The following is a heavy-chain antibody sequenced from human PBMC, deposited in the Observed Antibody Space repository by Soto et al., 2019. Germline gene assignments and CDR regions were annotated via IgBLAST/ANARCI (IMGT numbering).Heavy chain of an antibody. Sequence: ASVKVCCKDSVYTFTTYALQWVRQAPGQRPEWMGWINPASGHTKYSKRFQDRVTITRDTSASTGYMELSSLRSEDTAVYYCGRSVVGATGEILYNAMDVWGQGTTVTVSS. CDR3: GRSVVGATGEILYNAMDV. J-gene: IGHJ6*02. CDR2: INPASGHT. CDR1: VYTFTTYA. D-gene: IGHD1-26*01. V-gene: IGHV1-3*01.